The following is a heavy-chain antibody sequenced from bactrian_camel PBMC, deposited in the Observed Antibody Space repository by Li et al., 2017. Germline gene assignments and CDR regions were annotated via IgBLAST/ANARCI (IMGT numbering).Heavy chain of an antibody. CDR2: IYRDGRIE. CDR3: AADVGADTNDFVAGCEGEGFQYDR. D-gene: IGHD5*01. J-gene: IGHJ4*01. V-gene: IGHV3S1*01. Sequence: QLVESGGGSVQAGGSLRLSCTASGISGSNCMGWLRKAPGKRSERVAAIYRDGRIEYYADSVKGRFTISRDNAKNTIYLQMNNLKPEDTAMYYCAADVGADTNDFVAGCEGEGFQYDRWGQGTQVTVS. CDR1: GISGSNC.